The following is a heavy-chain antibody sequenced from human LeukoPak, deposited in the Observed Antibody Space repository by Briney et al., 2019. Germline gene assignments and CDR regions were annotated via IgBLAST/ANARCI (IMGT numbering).Heavy chain of an antibody. Sequence: GASVKVSCKASGYTFTSYDINWVRQAPGQGLEWMGGIIPIFGTANYAQKFQGRVTITADKSTSTAYMELSSLRSEDTAVYYCARVGDSSGRHNYYYYYMDVWGKGTTVTVSS. V-gene: IGHV1-69*06. CDR3: ARVGDSSGRHNYYYYYMDV. CDR2: IIPIFGTA. J-gene: IGHJ6*03. CDR1: GYTFTSYD. D-gene: IGHD6-19*01.